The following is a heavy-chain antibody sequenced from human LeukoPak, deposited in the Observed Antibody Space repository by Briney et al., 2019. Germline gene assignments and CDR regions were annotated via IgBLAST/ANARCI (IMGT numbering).Heavy chain of an antibody. Sequence: GASVKVSCTASGYTFTSYGISWVRQAPGQGLEWMGWISAYNGNTNYAQKLQGRVTMTTDTSTSPAYMELRSLRSDDTAVYYCARGVYGDYNNWFDPWGQGTLVTVSS. CDR3: ARGVYGDYNNWFDP. V-gene: IGHV1-18*01. CDR1: GYTFTSYG. D-gene: IGHD4-17*01. J-gene: IGHJ5*02. CDR2: ISAYNGNT.